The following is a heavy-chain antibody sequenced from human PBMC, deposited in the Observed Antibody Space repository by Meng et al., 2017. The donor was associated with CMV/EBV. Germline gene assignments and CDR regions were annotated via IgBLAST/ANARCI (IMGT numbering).Heavy chain of an antibody. D-gene: IGHD3-22*01. V-gene: IGHV3-43*01. CDR1: GFTFDDYT. J-gene: IGHJ6*02. CDR2: ISWDGGST. CDR3: AKDMADSSGYYYYYGMDV. Sequence: GESLKISCAASGFTFDDYTMHWVRQAPGKGLEWVSLISWDGGSTYYADSVKGRFTISRDNSKNSLYPQMNSLRTEDTALYYCAKDMADSSGYYYYYGMDVWGQGTTVTVSS.